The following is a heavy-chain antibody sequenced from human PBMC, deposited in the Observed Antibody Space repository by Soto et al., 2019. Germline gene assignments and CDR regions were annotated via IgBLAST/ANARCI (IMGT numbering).Heavy chain of an antibody. Sequence: SETLSLTCTGSGGSIDSGDYYLSWIRQPPGKGLEWIGYVYYSGTTNYNPFLKSRVTLSLDKPKNQFSLKMNSVTAAETDVYYCARDVIAPHNYSDPWGQGTLVTVSS. J-gene: IGHJ5*02. CDR2: VYYSGTT. CDR3: ARDVIAPHNYSDP. V-gene: IGHV4-61*08. D-gene: IGHD4-4*01. CDR1: GGSIDSGDYY.